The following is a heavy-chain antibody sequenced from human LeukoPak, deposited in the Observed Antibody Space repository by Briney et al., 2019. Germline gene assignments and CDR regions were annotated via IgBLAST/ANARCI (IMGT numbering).Heavy chain of an antibody. J-gene: IGHJ6*02. CDR3: ARDRDGMGV. V-gene: IGHV4-4*02. CDR2: IYHSGST. CDR1: GGSITSDNW. Sequence: SETLSLTCAVSGGSITSDNWWTWVRQPPGKGLEWIGAIYHSGSTDYNPSHKSRVTISVDKSKNQFSLKLSSVTAADTAVYFCARDRDGMGVWGQGTTVTVSS.